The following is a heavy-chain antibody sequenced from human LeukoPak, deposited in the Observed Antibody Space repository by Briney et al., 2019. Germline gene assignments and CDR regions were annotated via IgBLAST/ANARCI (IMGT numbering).Heavy chain of an antibody. V-gene: IGHV3-23*01. Sequence: GGSLRLSCAASGFTFGSYAMHWVRQAPGTGLEWVSVISGSGGSTVHADSVKGRFTISRDNSKNTLYLQMNSLRAEDTAVYYCAKDMDVSIYGYNFDYWGQGTLVTVSS. CDR3: AKDMDVSIYGYNFDY. J-gene: IGHJ4*02. CDR2: ISGSGGST. D-gene: IGHD5-24*01. CDR1: GFTFGSYA.